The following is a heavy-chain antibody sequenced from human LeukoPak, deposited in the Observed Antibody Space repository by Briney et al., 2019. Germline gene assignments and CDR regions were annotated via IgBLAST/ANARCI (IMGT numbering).Heavy chain of an antibody. Sequence: GASVKVSCRASGYTFTDYYMHWVRQAPGQGLEWLGWINPNSGGTNYVQKFQGRVTMTLDTSISTAYMELSRLRSDDTAGYYCARDRENNWFDPWGQGTLVTVSS. V-gene: IGHV1-2*02. J-gene: IGHJ5*02. CDR1: GYTFTDYY. D-gene: IGHD5-24*01. CDR2: INPNSGGT. CDR3: ARDRENNWFDP.